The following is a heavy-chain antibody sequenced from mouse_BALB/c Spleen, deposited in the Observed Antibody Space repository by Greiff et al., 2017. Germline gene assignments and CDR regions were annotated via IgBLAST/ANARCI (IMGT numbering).Heavy chain of an antibody. Sequence: QVQLQQSGAELVRPGSSVKISCKASGYAFSSYWMNWVKQRPGQGLEWIGQIYFGDGDTNYNGKFKGKATLTADKSSSTAYMQLSSLTSEDSAVYFCARWGLRREGYYFDCWGHGTTLTVST. J-gene: IGHJ2*01. D-gene: IGHD2-2*01. CDR1: GYAFSSYW. V-gene: IGHV1-80*01. CDR2: IYFGDGDT. CDR3: ARWGLRREGYYFDC.